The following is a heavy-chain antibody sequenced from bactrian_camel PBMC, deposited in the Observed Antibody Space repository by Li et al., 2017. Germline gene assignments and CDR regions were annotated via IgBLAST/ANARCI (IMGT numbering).Heavy chain of an antibody. CDR1: GFTFSDYV. V-gene: IGHV3S40*01. D-gene: IGHD5*01. CDR2: IYRTDGTA. Sequence: VQLVESGGGLVQPGGSLTLSCAASGFTFSDYVMSWVRQAPGKRRDRVAGIYRTDGTAAYAESVKGRFTISQDNAKNTVYLQMNGLKSEDTALYYCATEPVVRGEPRPDYGLGYPASRWGQGTQVTVS. J-gene: IGHJ4*01. CDR3: ATEPVVRGEPRPDYGLGYPASR.